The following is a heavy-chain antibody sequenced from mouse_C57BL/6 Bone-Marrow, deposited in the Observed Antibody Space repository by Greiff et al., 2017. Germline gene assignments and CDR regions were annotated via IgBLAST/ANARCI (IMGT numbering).Heavy chain of an antibody. J-gene: IGHJ2*01. CDR3: ARSYYCDSRRVYFDY. Sequence: VQLQQSGAELVRPGASVKLSCKASGYTFTDYYINWVKQRPGQGLEWIARIYPGSGNTYYNEKFKGKATLTAEKSSSTAYMQLSSLASEDSAVYFCARSYYCDSRRVYFDYWGQGTTLTVSS. CDR1: GYTFTDYY. CDR2: IYPGSGNT. D-gene: IGHD1-1*01. V-gene: IGHV1-76*01.